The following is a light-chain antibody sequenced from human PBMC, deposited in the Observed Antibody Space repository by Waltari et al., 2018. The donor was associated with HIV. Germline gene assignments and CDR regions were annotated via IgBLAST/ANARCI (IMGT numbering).Light chain of an antibody. CDR2: DNN. V-gene: IGLV1-51*01. CDR3: GTWESSLSAGL. J-gene: IGLJ3*02. CDR1: SSNIGNNF. Sequence: QSVLTQPPSVSAAPGQKVTISCSGSSSNIGNNFVSWYQQLPGTAPKLLIYDNNKQPSGIPDRISGSKAVTSATPGITGLQTGDKADYYCGTWESSLSAGLFSGGTKLTVL.